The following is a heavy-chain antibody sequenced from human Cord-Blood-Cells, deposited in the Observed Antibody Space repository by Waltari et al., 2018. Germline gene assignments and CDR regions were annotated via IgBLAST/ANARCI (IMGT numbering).Heavy chain of an antibody. D-gene: IGHD3-3*01. Sequence: EVQLVQSGAEVKKPGATVKISCKVSGYTFTDYYMHWVQQAPGKGLEWMGLVDPEDGETIYAEKFQGRVTITAETSTDTAYMELSSLRSEDTAVYYCATAKIFGVVIKGGAFDIWGQGTMVTVSS. CDR3: ATAKIFGVVIKGGAFDI. V-gene: IGHV1-69-2*01. J-gene: IGHJ3*02. CDR1: GYTFTDYY. CDR2: VDPEDGET.